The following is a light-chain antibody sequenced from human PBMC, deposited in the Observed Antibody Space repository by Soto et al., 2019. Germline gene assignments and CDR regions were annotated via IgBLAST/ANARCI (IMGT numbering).Light chain of an antibody. CDR1: QSVASD. CDR2: GAS. Sequence: EIVLTQSPATLSVSPGERATLSCRASQSVASDLAWYQQQPGQTPRLLIYGASTTATGIPARFSGSRSGPEFTLTINSLQSEDFAIYYCQPYNNWPLTFGGGTKVDIK. J-gene: IGKJ4*01. CDR3: QPYNNWPLT. V-gene: IGKV3-15*01.